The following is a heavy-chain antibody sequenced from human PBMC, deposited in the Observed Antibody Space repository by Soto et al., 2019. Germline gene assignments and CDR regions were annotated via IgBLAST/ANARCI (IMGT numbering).Heavy chain of an antibody. CDR3: ATWHEREHAYDV. D-gene: IGHD1-1*01. CDR2: LYDLDGS. J-gene: IGHJ3*01. V-gene: IGHV3-53*01. Sequence: DVQLVESGGGLIQPGESLRLSCAASGFTISGKKYVAWVRQAPGKGLEWVSALYDLDGSFYAASVKGRFTTSSDSSKNTVYLQMNDLRPDDTAVYYCATWHEREHAYDVWGQGTTVTVSS. CDR1: GFTISGKKY.